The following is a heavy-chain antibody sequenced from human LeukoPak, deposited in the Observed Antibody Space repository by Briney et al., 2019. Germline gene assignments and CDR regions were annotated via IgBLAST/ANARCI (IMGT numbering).Heavy chain of an antibody. CDR2: INPSGGST. J-gene: IGHJ4*02. Sequence: ASVKVSCKASGYTFTSYYMHWVRQAPGQGLEWMGIINPSGGSTSYAQKFQGRVTKTRDTSTSTVYMELSSLRSEDTAVYYCARDREGIAVAGTGMDYWGQGTLVTVSS. CDR3: ARDREGIAVAGTGMDY. D-gene: IGHD6-19*01. CDR1: GYTFTSYY. V-gene: IGHV1-46*01.